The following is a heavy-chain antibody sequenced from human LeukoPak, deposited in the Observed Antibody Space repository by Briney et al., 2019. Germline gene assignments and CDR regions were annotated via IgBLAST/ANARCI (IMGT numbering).Heavy chain of an antibody. CDR1: GYTFTSYY. D-gene: IGHD2-15*01. Sequence: GASVKVSCKASGYTFTSYYMHWVRQAPGQGLEWMGIINPSGGSTSYAQKFQGRVTMTRDTSTSTVYMELSSLRSEDTAVHYCARVEYCNVGNCYFRPGAYWGQGTLVTVSS. CDR2: INPSGGST. CDR3: ARVEYCNVGNCYFRPGAY. V-gene: IGHV1-46*01. J-gene: IGHJ4*02.